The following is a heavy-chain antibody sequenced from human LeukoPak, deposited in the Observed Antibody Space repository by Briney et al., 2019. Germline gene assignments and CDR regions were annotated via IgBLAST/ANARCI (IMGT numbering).Heavy chain of an antibody. CDR2: INHSGST. D-gene: IGHD3-10*01. Sequence: SETLSLTCAVYGGSFSGYYWSWIRQPPGKGLEWIGEINHSGSTNYNPSLKSRVTISVDTSKNQFSLKLSSVTAADTAVYYCARGSYYGSGSYYNVPQSHWFDPWGQGTLVTVSS. V-gene: IGHV4-34*01. CDR1: GGSFSGYY. CDR3: ARGSYYGSGSYYNVPQSHWFDP. J-gene: IGHJ5*02.